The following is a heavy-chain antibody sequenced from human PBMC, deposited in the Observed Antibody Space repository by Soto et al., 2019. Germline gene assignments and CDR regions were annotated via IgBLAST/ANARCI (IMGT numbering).Heavy chain of an antibody. V-gene: IGHV4-59*12. J-gene: IGHJ4*02. CDR2: IYYSGST. CDR3: ASNYGSGSYPFDY. Sequence: PSETLSLTCTVSGGSISSYYWSWIRQPPGKGLEWIGHIYYSGSTNYNPSLKSRVTISVDTSKNQFSLKLSSVTAADTAVYYCASNYGSGSYPFDYWGQGTLVTVSS. D-gene: IGHD3-10*01. CDR1: GGSISSYY.